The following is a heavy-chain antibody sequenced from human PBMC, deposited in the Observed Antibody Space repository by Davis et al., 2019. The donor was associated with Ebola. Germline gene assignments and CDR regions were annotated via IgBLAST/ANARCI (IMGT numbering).Heavy chain of an antibody. CDR3: ARQAYYDSSGFKFDY. CDR2: ISHSGST. Sequence: SETLSLTCAVYGGSFSGYYWSWIRQPPGKGLEWIGEISHSGSTNYNPSLESRITISVDTSKNQFSLKLSSVTAADTAVYYCARQAYYDSSGFKFDYWGQGTLVSVSS. J-gene: IGHJ4*02. CDR1: GGSFSGYY. V-gene: IGHV4-34*01. D-gene: IGHD3-22*01.